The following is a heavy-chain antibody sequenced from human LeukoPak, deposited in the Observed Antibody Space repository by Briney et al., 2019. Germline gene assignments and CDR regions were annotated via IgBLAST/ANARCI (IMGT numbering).Heavy chain of an antibody. CDR3: ARRPLPNYYGSGRGTNYYYGMDV. CDR1: GYSFTSYW. D-gene: IGHD3-10*01. J-gene: IGHJ6*02. CDR2: IDPSDSYT. V-gene: IGHV5-10-1*01. Sequence: GESLKISCKGSGYSFTSYWISWVRQMPGKGLEWMGRIDPSDSYTDYSPSFQGHVTISADKSISTAYLQWSSLKASDTAMYYCARRPLPNYYGSGRGTNYYYGMDVWGQGTTVIVSS.